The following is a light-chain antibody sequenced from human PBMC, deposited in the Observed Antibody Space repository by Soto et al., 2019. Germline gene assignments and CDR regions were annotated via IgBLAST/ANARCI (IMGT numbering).Light chain of an antibody. Sequence: IPLTHSPSTQSASVGDRVTNTCRASQTIDKKLAWYQQKPGKAPKLLIFDASTLQTGVPLRFSGSGSGTEFSLSINSLQPEDFGTYFCQQYDLYWTFGQGTKVDIK. CDR3: QQYDLYWT. CDR2: DAS. CDR1: QTIDKK. V-gene: IGKV1-5*01. J-gene: IGKJ1*01.